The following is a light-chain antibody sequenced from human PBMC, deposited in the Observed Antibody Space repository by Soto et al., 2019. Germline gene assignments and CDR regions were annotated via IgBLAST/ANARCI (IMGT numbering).Light chain of an antibody. CDR3: QSYDSSLSRRWV. CDR1: GSNIGAGYP. V-gene: IGLV1-40*01. J-gene: IGLJ3*02. CDR2: G. Sequence: QSALTQPPSVSGAPGQRVTISCTGSGSNIGAGYPVHWYQQLPGTAPKLLVAGNRPSGVPDRFSVSKSGASASLAITGLQAEDEADYYCQSYDSSLSRRWVFGGGTKLTVL.